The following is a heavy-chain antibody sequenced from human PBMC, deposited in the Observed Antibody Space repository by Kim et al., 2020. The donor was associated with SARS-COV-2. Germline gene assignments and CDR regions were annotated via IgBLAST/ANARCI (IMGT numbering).Heavy chain of an antibody. Sequence: SETLSLTCTFSGDSITGYYWSWIRQPPGKGLEWIGYIYYSGSTNYNPSLKSRLTISVDTSKNQFSLKLNSVTAADTAVYYCARHPSRTAAGGTGLDVWGHGTTVTVSS. D-gene: IGHD6-13*01. CDR1: GDSITGYY. V-gene: IGHV4-59*08. CDR2: IYYSGST. CDR3: ARHPSRTAAGGTGLDV. J-gene: IGHJ6*02.